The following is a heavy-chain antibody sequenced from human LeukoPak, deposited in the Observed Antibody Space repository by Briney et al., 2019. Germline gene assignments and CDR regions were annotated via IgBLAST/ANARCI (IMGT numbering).Heavy chain of an antibody. CDR2: IYTSGST. Sequence: PSETLSLTCIVSGGSISSYYWSWIRQPAGKGLEWIGRIYTSGSTNYNPSLKSRVTMSVDTSKNQFSLKLSSVTAADTAVYYCARDSGDFWSGYTPYFDYWGQGTLVTVSS. CDR1: GGSISSYY. J-gene: IGHJ4*02. V-gene: IGHV4-4*07. CDR3: ARDSGDFWSGYTPYFDY. D-gene: IGHD3-3*01.